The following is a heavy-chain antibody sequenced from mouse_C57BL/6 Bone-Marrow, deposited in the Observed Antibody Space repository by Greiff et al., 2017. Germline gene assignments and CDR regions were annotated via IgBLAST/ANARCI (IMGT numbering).Heavy chain of an antibody. D-gene: IGHD1-1*01. J-gene: IGHJ2*01. V-gene: IGHV1-19*01. CDR1: GYTFTDYY. Sequence: EVQVVESGPVLVKPGASVKMSCKASGYTFTDYYMNWVKQSHGKSLEWIGVINPYNGGTSYNQKFKGKATLTVDKSSSTAYMELNSLTSEDSAVYYCATYSYVDYWGQGTTLTVSS. CDR2: INPYNGGT. CDR3: ATYSYVDY.